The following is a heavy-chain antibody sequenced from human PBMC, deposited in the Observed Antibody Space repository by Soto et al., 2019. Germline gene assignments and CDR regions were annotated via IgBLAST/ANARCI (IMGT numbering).Heavy chain of an antibody. CDR1: GYRFTSYY. CDR2: INPGGGAT. CDR3: ARDLSISTRPSWFDP. D-gene: IGHD6-6*01. V-gene: IGHV1-46*01. J-gene: IGHJ5*02. Sequence: GASVKVSCKASGYRFTSYYVHWVRQAPGKGLEWMGRINPGGGATNYSQKFQGRISMFRDTSTTTFYMELNNLRSEDTALYYCARDLSISTRPSWFDPWGQGTLVTVSS.